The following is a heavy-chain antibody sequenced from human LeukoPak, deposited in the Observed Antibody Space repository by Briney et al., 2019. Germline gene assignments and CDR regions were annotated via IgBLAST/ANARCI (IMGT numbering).Heavy chain of an antibody. CDR1: GYTFTSDG. V-gene: IGHV1-18*01. Sequence: ASVKVSCKASGYTFTSDGSSWVRQAPGQGLEWMGWISAYNGNTNYAQKLQGRVTMTTDTSTSTAYMELRSLRSDDTAVYYCARGAWELPTDAFDIWGQGTMVPVSS. J-gene: IGHJ3*02. D-gene: IGHD1-26*01. CDR3: ARGAWELPTDAFDI. CDR2: ISAYNGNT.